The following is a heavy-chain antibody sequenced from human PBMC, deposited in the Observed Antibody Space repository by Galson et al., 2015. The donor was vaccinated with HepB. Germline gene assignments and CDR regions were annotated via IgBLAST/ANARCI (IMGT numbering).Heavy chain of an antibody. CDR2: ISYDGSNK. Sequence: SLRLSCAASGFTFSSYGMHWVRQAPGKGLEWVAVISYDGSNKYYADSVKGRFTISRDNSKNTLYLQMNSLRAEDTAVYYCAKDLGGGFYYYYGMDVWGQGTTVTVSS. CDR3: AKDLGGGFYYYYGMDV. D-gene: IGHD2-15*01. J-gene: IGHJ6*02. V-gene: IGHV3-30*18. CDR1: GFTFSSYG.